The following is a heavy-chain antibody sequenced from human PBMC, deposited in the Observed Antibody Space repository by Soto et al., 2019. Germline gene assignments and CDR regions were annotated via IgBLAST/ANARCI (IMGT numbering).Heavy chain of an antibody. CDR1: GGTFSSYA. CDR3: APPAAGGAAYYSYGMDV. CDR2: ILPIFGTA. J-gene: IGHJ6*02. Sequence: QVQLVQSGAEVKKPGSSVKVSCKASGGTFSSYAISWVRQAPGQGLEWMGGILPIFGTADYAQKFQGRVTITADESTSTAYVELSSRRSEDTAVWYCAPPAAGGAAYYSYGMDVWGQGTTVTVS. V-gene: IGHV1-69*12. D-gene: IGHD3-16*01.